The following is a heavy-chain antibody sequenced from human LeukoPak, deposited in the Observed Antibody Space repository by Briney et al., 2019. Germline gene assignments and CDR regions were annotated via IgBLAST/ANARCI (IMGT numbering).Heavy chain of an antibody. CDR2: IYYSGGT. V-gene: IGHV4-59*01. CDR3: ARGVGDTSGYYYSGFDY. D-gene: IGHD3-22*01. CDR1: GGSMSSYY. J-gene: IGHJ4*02. Sequence: SETLSLTCTVSGGSMSSYYWSWIRQPPGKGLEWIGYIYYSGGTKYNPSLKSRVTISVDTSKNQFSLKLSSVTAADTAVYNCARGVGDTSGYYYSGFDYWGQGTLVAVSS.